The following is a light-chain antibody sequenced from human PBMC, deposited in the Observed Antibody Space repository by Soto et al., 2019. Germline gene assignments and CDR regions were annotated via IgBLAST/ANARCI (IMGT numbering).Light chain of an antibody. CDR2: FAS. J-gene: IGKJ2*01. CDR1: QSISSY. V-gene: IGKV1-39*01. CDR3: LQTDSVPYT. Sequence: DIQMTQSPSSLSASVGDRVTLTCRASQSISSYLNWYQLKPGRPPKLLIYFASSLQAGVPSRFSGAGSETDFPLTIPVLQPEDFTSYFCLQTDSVPYTFGQGT.